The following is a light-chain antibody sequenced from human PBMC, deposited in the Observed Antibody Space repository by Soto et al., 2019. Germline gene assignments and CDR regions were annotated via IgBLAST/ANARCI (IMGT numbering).Light chain of an antibody. CDR2: GAS. V-gene: IGKV3-15*01. CDR3: QQYNNWPPLT. Sequence: EIVMTQSPATLSVSPGERATLSCRASQSVSSNLAWYQQKPGQAPRLLIYGASTRATGIPARFSGSGSGTEFTLTISSLKSEDFAVHYCQQYNNWPPLTFGGGTKVDIK. J-gene: IGKJ4*01. CDR1: QSVSSN.